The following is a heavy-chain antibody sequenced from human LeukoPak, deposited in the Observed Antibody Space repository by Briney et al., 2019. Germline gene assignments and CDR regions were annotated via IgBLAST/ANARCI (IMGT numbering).Heavy chain of an antibody. D-gene: IGHD3-22*01. CDR3: AIRSYYYDSSGYYGEN. J-gene: IGHJ4*02. CDR2: IHYSGST. V-gene: IGHV4-31*03. Sequence: SETLSLTCTVSGGSISSGGSYWSWIRHHPGKGLEWIGYIHYSGSTNYNPSLKSRVTISLDTPKNQFSLKLSSVTAADTAVYYCAIRSYYYDSSGYYGENWGQGTLVTVSS. CDR1: GGSISSGGSY.